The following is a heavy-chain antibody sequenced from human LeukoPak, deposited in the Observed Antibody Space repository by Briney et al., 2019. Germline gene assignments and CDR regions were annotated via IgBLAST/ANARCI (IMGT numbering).Heavy chain of an antibody. V-gene: IGHV3-21*01. CDR2: ISSSSSYI. CDR3: ASSEFWGNYYYMDV. CDR1: GFTFSSYG. Sequence: GGSLRLSCAASGFTFSSYGMSWVRQAPGKGLEWVSSISSSSSYIYYADSVKGRFTISRDNAKNSLYLQMNSLRAEDTAVYYCASSEFWGNYYYMDVWGKGTTVTISS. J-gene: IGHJ6*03. D-gene: IGHD3/OR15-3a*01.